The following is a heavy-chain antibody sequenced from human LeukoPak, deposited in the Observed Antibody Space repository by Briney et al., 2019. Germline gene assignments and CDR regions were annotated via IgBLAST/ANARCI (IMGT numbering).Heavy chain of an antibody. V-gene: IGHV3-9*01. J-gene: IGHJ4*02. CDR2: ISWNSGSI. Sequence: GGSLRLSCAASGFTFDDHAMHWVRQAPGKGLEWVSGISWNSGSIGYADSVKGRFTISRDNSKNTLYLQMNSLRAEDTAVYYCAKSLSGVAGTAYYFDYWGQGTLVTVSS. D-gene: IGHD6-19*01. CDR1: GFTFDDHA. CDR3: AKSLSGVAGTAYYFDY.